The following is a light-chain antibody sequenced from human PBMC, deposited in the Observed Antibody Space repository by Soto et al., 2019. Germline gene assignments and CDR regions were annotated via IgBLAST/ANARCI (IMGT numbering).Light chain of an antibody. J-gene: IGKJ5*01. Sequence: DIPMTQSPSTLSASVGDRVSITCRASQSLSDLLAWYQQKPGRAPTLLIYKAPTLESGVPSRFSGSGSGTEFTLTISSLQPDDCGTYYGQQYNSYPLTFGQGTRLEIK. CDR1: QSLSDL. CDR2: KAP. CDR3: QQYNSYPLT. V-gene: IGKV1-5*03.